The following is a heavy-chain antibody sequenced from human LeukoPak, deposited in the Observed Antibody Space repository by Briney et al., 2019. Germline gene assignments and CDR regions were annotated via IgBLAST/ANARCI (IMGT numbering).Heavy chain of an antibody. CDR3: AKGAGIKYCSGGSCHSYYFDY. CDR2: ISWNSGSI. V-gene: IGHV3-9*03. Sequence: GRSLRLSCAASGFTFDDYAMHWVRQAPGKGLEWVSGISWNSGSIGYADSVKGRFTISRDNAKNSPYLQMNSLRAEDMALYYCAKGAGIKYCSGGSCHSYYFDYWGQGTLVTASS. D-gene: IGHD2-15*01. CDR1: GFTFDDYA. J-gene: IGHJ4*02.